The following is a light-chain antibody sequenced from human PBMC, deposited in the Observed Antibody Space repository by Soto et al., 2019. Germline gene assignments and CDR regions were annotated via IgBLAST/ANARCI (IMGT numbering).Light chain of an antibody. Sequence: QSVLTQPPSESGTPGQTVTMSCSGSSSNIGRNTVNWYQQVPGTAPKVLLNGNNERPSGVPDRFSGSKSGTSASLAISGLQSDDEAHYYCAVWDDSLNVVVIGGGTKLTVL. CDR1: SSNIGRNT. CDR2: GNN. J-gene: IGLJ2*01. V-gene: IGLV1-44*01. CDR3: AVWDDSLNVVV.